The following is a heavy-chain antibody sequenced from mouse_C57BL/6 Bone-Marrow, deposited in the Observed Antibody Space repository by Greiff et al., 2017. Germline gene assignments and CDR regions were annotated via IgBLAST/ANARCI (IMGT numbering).Heavy chain of an antibody. CDR1: GFTFSSYG. V-gene: IGHV5-6*02. CDR2: ISSGGSYT. Sequence: EVMLVESGGDLVKPGGSLKLSCAASGFTFSSYGMSWVRPTPDKRLEWVATISSGGSYTYYPDSVKGRFTISRDNAKNTLDLQMSSLKAEDTAMYYCARRGDGTMDYWGQGTSVTGSS. CDR3: ARRGDGTMDY. J-gene: IGHJ4*01.